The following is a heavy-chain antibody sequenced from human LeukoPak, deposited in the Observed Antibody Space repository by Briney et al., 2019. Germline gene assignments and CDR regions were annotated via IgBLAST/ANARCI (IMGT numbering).Heavy chain of an antibody. CDR2: ISYDGSNK. D-gene: IGHD1-7*01. Sequence: GGSLRLSCAASGFTFSSYGMHWVRQAPGKGLEWVAVISYDGSNKYYADSVKGRFTISRDNSKNTLYLQMNSLRAEDTAVYYCARDAITGTKTYNWFDPWGQGTLVTVSS. J-gene: IGHJ5*02. V-gene: IGHV3-30*19. CDR1: GFTFSSYG. CDR3: ARDAITGTKTYNWFDP.